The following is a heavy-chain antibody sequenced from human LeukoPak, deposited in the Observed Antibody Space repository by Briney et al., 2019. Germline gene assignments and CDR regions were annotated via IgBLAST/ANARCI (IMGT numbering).Heavy chain of an antibody. J-gene: IGHJ4*02. CDR3: ARGGGYNSVAFDY. CDR2: INHSGST. D-gene: IGHD5-24*01. V-gene: IGHV4-34*01. CDR1: GGSFSGYY. Sequence: PSETLSLTCAVYGGSFSGYYWSWIRQPPGKGLEWIGEINHSGSTNYNPSLKSRVTISVDTSKNQFSLKLSSVTAADTAVYYCARGGGYNSVAFDYWGQGTLVTVSS.